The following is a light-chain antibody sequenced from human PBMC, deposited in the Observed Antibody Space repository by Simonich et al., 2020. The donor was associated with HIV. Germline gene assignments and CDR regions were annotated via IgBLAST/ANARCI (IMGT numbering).Light chain of an antibody. Sequence: EIVLTQSPGTLSLSPGERATLSCRASQSVSPNYLAWYQQKPGQAPRLLIHGASSRATGIPDRFSGSGSGTDFTLTISRLGPEDFAVYYCQQYGSSPWTFGQGTKVEIK. CDR3: QQYGSSPWT. J-gene: IGKJ1*01. CDR1: QSVSPNY. CDR2: GAS. V-gene: IGKV3-20*01.